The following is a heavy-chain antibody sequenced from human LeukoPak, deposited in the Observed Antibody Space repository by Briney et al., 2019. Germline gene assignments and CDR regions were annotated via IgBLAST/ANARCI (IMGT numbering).Heavy chain of an antibody. V-gene: IGHV4-59*01. J-gene: IGHJ5*02. D-gene: IGHD5-18*01. CDR1: GGSISSYY. CDR3: ARGGYSYDNWFDP. CDR2: IYYSGST. Sequence: SETLSLTCTVSGGSISSYYWSWIRQPPGKGLEGSGYIYYSGSTKYNPSPKSRVTISVDTSKNQFSLKLSSVTAADTAVYYCARGGYSYDNWFDPWGQGTLVTVSS.